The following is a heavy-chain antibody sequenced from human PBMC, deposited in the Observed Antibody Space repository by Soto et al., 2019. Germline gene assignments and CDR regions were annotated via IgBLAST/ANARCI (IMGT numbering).Heavy chain of an antibody. Sequence: QVQLQESGPGLVKPSETLSLTCTVSGGSITSYYWSWIRQSPGKGLESIGYIHYTGATNYNPSLKSRVTISVDTSKNQVSLKLSSVTAAAAAVYYCARLRYSAYYVTSHLDYWGQGAVVSVSS. D-gene: IGHD5-12*01. CDR2: IHYTGAT. V-gene: IGHV4-59*08. J-gene: IGHJ4*02. CDR3: ARLRYSAYYVTSHLDY. CDR1: GGSITSYY.